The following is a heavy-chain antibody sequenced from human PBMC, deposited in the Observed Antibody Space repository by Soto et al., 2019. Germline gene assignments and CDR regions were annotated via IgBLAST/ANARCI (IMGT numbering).Heavy chain of an antibody. CDR2: ISYDGSNK. J-gene: IGHJ4*02. CDR1: GFTFSSYA. Sequence: ESGGGVVQPGRSLRLSCAASGFTFSSYAIHWVRQAPGKGLEWVAVISYDGSNKYYADSVKGRFTISRDNSKNTLYLQMNSLRAEDTAVYYCARDEAYYFDYWGQGTLVTVSS. CDR3: ARDEAYYFDY. V-gene: IGHV3-30-3*01.